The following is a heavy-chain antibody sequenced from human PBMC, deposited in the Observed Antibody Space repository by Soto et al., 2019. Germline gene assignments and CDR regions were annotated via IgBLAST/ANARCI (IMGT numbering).Heavy chain of an antibody. CDR1: GFTFSGSA. J-gene: IGHJ2*01. Sequence: EVQLVESGGGLVQPGGSLKLSCAASGFTFSGSAMHWVRQASGKGLEWVGRIRSKANSYATAYAASGKGRFTISRDDSENTAYRQMNSLNTEDTAVYYCTRRIEVTTGTGGYFDLWGRGTLVTVSS. V-gene: IGHV3-73*02. CDR3: TRRIEVTTGTGGYFDL. D-gene: IGHD1-1*01. CDR2: IRSKANSYAT.